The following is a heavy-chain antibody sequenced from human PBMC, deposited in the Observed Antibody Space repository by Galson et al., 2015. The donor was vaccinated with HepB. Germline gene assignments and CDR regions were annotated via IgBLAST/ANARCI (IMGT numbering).Heavy chain of an antibody. Sequence: SLRLSCAASGFTSSSYGMHWVRQAPGKGLEWVALISFDVSNKDYADSVKGRFTISRDNSKNTLYLQMNSLRAEDTAVYYCAKSGGVTYYFDYWGQGTLVTVSS. V-gene: IGHV3-30*18. CDR3: AKSGGVTYYFDY. J-gene: IGHJ4*02. D-gene: IGHD3-16*01. CDR1: GFTSSSYG. CDR2: ISFDVSNK.